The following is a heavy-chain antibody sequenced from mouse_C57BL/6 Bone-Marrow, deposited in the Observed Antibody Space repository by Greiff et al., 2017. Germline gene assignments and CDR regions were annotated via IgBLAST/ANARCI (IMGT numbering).Heavy chain of an antibody. J-gene: IGHJ3*01. D-gene: IGHD1-1*01. CDR1: GYTFTSYW. CDR3: ARAPYYDGSSYVAWLAY. V-gene: IGHV1-72*01. Sequence: VQLQQPGAELVKPGASVKLSCKASGYTFTSYWMHWVKQRPGRGLEWIGRIDPTSGGTKYNEKFKSKATLTVDKPSSTAYMQLSSLTSEDSAVYYCARAPYYDGSSYVAWLAYWGQGTLVTVSA. CDR2: IDPTSGGT.